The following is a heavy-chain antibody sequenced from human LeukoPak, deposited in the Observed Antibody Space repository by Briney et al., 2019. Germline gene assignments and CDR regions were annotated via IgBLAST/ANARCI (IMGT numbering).Heavy chain of an antibody. V-gene: IGHV6-1*01. J-gene: IGHJ6*03. Sequence: SQTLSLTCAISGDSVSSNSAAWNWIRQSPSRGLEWLGRTYYRSKWYNDYAVSVKSRITINPDTSKNQFSLQLNSVTPEDTAVYYCARGYGGETALVYYYYYYMDVWGIGTTVTVSS. CDR3: ARGYGGETALVYYYYYYMDV. CDR2: TYYRSKWYN. D-gene: IGHD5-18*01. CDR1: GDSVSSNSAA.